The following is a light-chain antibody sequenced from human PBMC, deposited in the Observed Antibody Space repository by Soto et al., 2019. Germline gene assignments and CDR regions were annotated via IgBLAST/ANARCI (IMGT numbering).Light chain of an antibody. CDR2: AAS. Sequence: DIQMTQSPSSVSASVGDRVTITCRASQSISSWLAWYQQKPGTVPRLLIYAASSLQDVVPSRFSGSGAGTEFTLTITSLQPEDFGTYYCQQGDSFPITFGQGTRLEIK. CDR3: QQGDSFPIT. V-gene: IGKV1-12*01. J-gene: IGKJ5*01. CDR1: QSISSW.